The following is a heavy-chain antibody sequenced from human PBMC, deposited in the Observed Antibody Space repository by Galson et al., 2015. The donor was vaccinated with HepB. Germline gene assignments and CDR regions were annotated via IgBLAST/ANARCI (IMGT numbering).Heavy chain of an antibody. D-gene: IGHD6-13*01. Sequence: SVKVSCKASGGTFSSYAISWVRQAPGQGLEWMGGIIPIFGTANYAQKFQGRVTITADKSTSTAYMELSSLRSEDTAVYYCARESPDSIAAAGRDYFDYWGQGTLVTVSS. V-gene: IGHV1-69*06. J-gene: IGHJ4*02. CDR2: IIPIFGTA. CDR1: GGTFSSYA. CDR3: ARESPDSIAAAGRDYFDY.